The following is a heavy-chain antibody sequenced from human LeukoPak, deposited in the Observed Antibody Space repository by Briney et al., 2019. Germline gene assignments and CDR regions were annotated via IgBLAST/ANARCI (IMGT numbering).Heavy chain of an antibody. CDR2: ISSSASTI. CDR1: GFTFSSYG. J-gene: IGHJ4*02. Sequence: GGSLRLSCAPSGFTFSSYGMHWVRQAPGKGLEWVSYISSSASTIFYADSVKGRFTISRDNARNSLYLQMTSLRVEDTAIYYCARDPLALAAATPGAFDYWGQGTLVTVSS. D-gene: IGHD2-15*01. V-gene: IGHV3-48*04. CDR3: ARDPLALAAATPGAFDY.